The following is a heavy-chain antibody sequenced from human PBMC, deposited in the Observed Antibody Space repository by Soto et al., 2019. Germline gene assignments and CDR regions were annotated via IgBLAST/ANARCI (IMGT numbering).Heavy chain of an antibody. J-gene: IGHJ6*02. CDR1: GYTFTSYG. V-gene: IGHV1-18*04. CDR2: ITGYIGNT. CDR3: ARDPSEPYYYYVMDV. Sequence: QVQLVQSGAEVKKPGASVKVSCKASGYTFTSYGISWVRQAPGQGLEWMGWITGYIGNTNYAQKLQGRGTMTIDTSTSTAYMELRSLRSDDTAVYYCARDPSEPYYYYVMDVWGQGTTVTVSS.